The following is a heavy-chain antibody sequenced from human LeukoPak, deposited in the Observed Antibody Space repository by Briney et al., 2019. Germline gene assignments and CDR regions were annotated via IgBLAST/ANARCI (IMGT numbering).Heavy chain of an antibody. CDR1: GFTFSSYE. CDR3: ARDMVPLRGLYYMDV. CDR2: INSDGSST. D-gene: IGHD3-10*01. Sequence: GGSLRLSCAASGFTFSSYEMNWVRQAPGKGLVWVSRINSDGSSTSYADSVKGRFTISRDNAKNTLYLQMNGLRAEDTAVYYCARDMVPLRGLYYMDVWGKGTTVTVSS. J-gene: IGHJ6*03. V-gene: IGHV3-74*01.